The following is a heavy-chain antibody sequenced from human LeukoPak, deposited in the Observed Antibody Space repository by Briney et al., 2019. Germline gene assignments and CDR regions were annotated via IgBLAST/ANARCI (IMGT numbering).Heavy chain of an antibody. Sequence: PGGSLRLSCASSGLIFSNYAMNWVRQAPGKGLEFVSGISGSGGGTYYADSVKGRFTISRDNSKNTLYLHMNSLRAEDTALYYCAKDSDISNYPLSFCDFWGQGTLVTVSS. V-gene: IGHV3-23*01. CDR3: AKDSDISNYPLSFCDF. CDR2: ISGSGGGT. J-gene: IGHJ4*02. CDR1: GLIFSNYA. D-gene: IGHD4-11*01.